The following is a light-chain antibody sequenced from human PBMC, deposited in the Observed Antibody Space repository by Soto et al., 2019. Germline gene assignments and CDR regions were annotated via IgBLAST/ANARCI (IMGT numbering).Light chain of an antibody. J-gene: IGLJ2*01. CDR1: SSDVGGYDL. Sequence: QSALTQPTSATGSSGQSVTISCTGTSSDVGGYDLVSWYQQHPGKAPKLILYEVAKRPSGVPARFSGSKSGNTASLTVSGLQADDESDYYCSSFAGNNNLFGGGTKLTV. CDR2: EVA. CDR3: SSFAGNNNL. V-gene: IGLV2-8*01.